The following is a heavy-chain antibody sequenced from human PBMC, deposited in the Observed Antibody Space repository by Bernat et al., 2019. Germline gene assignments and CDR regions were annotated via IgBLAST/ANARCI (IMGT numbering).Heavy chain of an antibody. CDR3: ARGVYCSGGSCYSRTLLSWYFDL. Sequence: EVQLVESGGGLVQPGGSLRLSCAASGFTFSSYAMHWVRQAPGKGLEYVSAISSNGGSTYYANSVKGRFTISRDNSKNTLYLQMGSLRAEDTAVYYCARGVYCSGGSCYSRTLLSWYFDLWGRGTLVTVSS. J-gene: IGHJ2*01. CDR2: ISSNGGST. V-gene: IGHV3-64*01. CDR1: GFTFSSYA. D-gene: IGHD2-15*01.